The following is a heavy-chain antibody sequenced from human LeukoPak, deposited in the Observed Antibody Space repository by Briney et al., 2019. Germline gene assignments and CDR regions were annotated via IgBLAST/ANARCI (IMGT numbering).Heavy chain of an antibody. V-gene: IGHV3-7*01. CDR2: INQDGKTK. J-gene: IGHJ4*02. CDR3: ARDPAYGALDY. Sequence: GGSPRLSCAASGFTFSDSWMTWVRQAPGRGLEWVADINQDGKTKSYMDSVEGRFTISRDNARNSMYLQMSSLRAEDTAVYYCARDPAYGALDYWGQGNLVTVSS. CDR1: GFTFSDSW. D-gene: IGHD4-17*01.